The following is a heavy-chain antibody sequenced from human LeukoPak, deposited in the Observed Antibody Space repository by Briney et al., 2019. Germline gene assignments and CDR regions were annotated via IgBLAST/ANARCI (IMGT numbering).Heavy chain of an antibody. CDR2: IRSKANSYAT. Sequence: GGSLKLSCAASGFTFSGSAMHWVRQASGKGLEWVGRIRSKANSYATAYAASVKGRFTISRDDSKNTAYLQMNSLKTEDTAVCYCTRYSNWNYGYWYFDLWGRGTLVTVSS. D-gene: IGHD1-7*01. CDR1: GFTFSGSA. CDR3: TRYSNWNYGYWYFDL. J-gene: IGHJ2*01. V-gene: IGHV3-73*01.